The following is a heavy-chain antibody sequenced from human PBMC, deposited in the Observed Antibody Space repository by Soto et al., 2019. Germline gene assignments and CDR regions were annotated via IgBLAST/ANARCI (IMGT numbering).Heavy chain of an antibody. CDR1: GFTFSNAW. Sequence: EMELVESGGDLVKPGGSLTLSCTASGFTFSNAWMSWVRQAPGKGLEWVGRIKSKTDGKSDGETIDYAAPVKGRFTISRDDSKNTLYLQMNSLKIEDTALYYCTTRPRSATGVGGYWGQGTLVSVSS. V-gene: IGHV3-15*01. D-gene: IGHD6-13*01. CDR3: TTRPRSATGVGGY. J-gene: IGHJ4*02. CDR2: IKSKTDGKSDGETI.